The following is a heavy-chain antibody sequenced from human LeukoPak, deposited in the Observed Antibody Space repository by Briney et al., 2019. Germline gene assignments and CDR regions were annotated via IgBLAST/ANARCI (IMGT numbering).Heavy chain of an antibody. D-gene: IGHD2-15*01. V-gene: IGHV1-2*02. CDR2: INPNSDFT. CDR3: ARAISGGSPITASDY. J-gene: IGHJ4*02. CDR1: GYTFIGYY. Sequence: GASVKVSCKASGYTFIGYYLHWVRQAPGQGLEWMGWINPNSDFTNFAQNFQGRVTMTSDTSISTAYMELSRLRSDDTAVYYYARAISGGSPITASDYWGQGTLVTVSS.